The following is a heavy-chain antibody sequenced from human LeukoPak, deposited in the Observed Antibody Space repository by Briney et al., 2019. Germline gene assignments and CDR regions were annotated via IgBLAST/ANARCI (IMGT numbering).Heavy chain of an antibody. D-gene: IGHD3-10*01. Sequence: GESLEISCKGSGYSFTSYWIGWVRQMPGKGLEWMGIIYPGDSDTRYSPSFQGQVTISADKSISTAYLQWSSLKASDTAMYYCARLYTMVRGVIYINWFDPWGQGTLVTVSS. CDR1: GYSFTSYW. J-gene: IGHJ5*02. V-gene: IGHV5-51*01. CDR3: ARLYTMVRGVIYINWFDP. CDR2: IYPGDSDT.